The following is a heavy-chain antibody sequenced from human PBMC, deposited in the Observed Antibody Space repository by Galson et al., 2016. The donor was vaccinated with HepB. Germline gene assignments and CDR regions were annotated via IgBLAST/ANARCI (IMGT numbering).Heavy chain of an antibody. D-gene: IGHD2-21*01. CDR2: ISRSGDRT. V-gene: IGHV3-23*01. CDR1: GFNFNLYS. CDR3: AKWGPNRDTGGYSYPRG. Sequence: SLRLSCAASGFNFNLYSMTWIRQAPGKGLEWVSAISRSGDRTKYADSVEGRFSISRDNSKDTTYLHMTGLRAEETAVYFCAKWGPNRDTGGYSYPRGWGQGTLVAVSS. J-gene: IGHJ4*02.